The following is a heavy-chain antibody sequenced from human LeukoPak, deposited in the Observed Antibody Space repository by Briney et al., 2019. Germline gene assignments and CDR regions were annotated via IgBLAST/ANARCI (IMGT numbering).Heavy chain of an antibody. J-gene: IGHJ6*03. CDR3: ARPLNYDFWSGYYYSLDV. D-gene: IGHD3-3*01. Sequence: GGSLRLSCAASGFTFSSYSMNWVRQAPGKGLEWVSYISSSSSTIYYADSVKGRFTISRDNAKNSLYLQMNSLRAEDTAVYYCARPLNYDFWSGYYYSLDVWGKGTTVTVS. V-gene: IGHV3-48*04. CDR2: ISSSSSTI. CDR1: GFTFSSYS.